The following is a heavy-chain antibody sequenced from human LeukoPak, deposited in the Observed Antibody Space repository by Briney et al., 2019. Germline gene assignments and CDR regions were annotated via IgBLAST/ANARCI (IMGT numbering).Heavy chain of an antibody. D-gene: IGHD1-26*01. Sequence: GVSLKIFCGGCGYRFTSYWIGWGRQMPGKGLEWGGFIYPGDSYSRYSTFFQGQVTISADKSMGTAYLQWSSLKASDAAMYYCAKRRGRYSGDAFDIWGQRTMVTVSS. CDR2: IYPGDSYS. J-gene: IGHJ3*02. CDR3: AKRRGRYSGDAFDI. CDR1: GYRFTSYW. V-gene: IGHV5-51*01.